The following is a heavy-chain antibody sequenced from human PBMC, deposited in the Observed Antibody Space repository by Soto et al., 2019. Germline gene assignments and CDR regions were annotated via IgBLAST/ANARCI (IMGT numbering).Heavy chain of an antibody. J-gene: IGHJ3*01. CDR3: AKDRMDHNSVWDPFDA. Sequence: EVHLLESGGGLIQPGGSLRLSCAASGFTFNIYAMSWVRQAPGKGLEWVSSIGSPGETFYADSVKGRFTISRDDYEKTVSLQMNSLRADDTAVYYCAKDRMDHNSVWDPFDAWGQGTMVTVSS. CDR1: GFTFNIYA. V-gene: IGHV3-23*01. CDR2: SIGSPGET. D-gene: IGHD1-20*01.